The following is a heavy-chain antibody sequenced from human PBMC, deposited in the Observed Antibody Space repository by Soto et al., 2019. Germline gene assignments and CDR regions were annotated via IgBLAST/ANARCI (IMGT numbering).Heavy chain of an antibody. CDR3: AIPAGSTVTTVHYYYGMDV. CDR2: INHSGST. J-gene: IGHJ6*02. D-gene: IGHD4-17*01. CDR1: GGSFSGYY. Sequence: ETLSLTCAVYGGSFSGYYWSWIRQPPGKGLEWIGEINHSGSTNYNPSLKSRVTISVDTSKNQLSLKLSSVTAADTAVYYCAIPAGSTVTTVHYYYGMDVWGQGTTVTVSS. V-gene: IGHV4-34*01.